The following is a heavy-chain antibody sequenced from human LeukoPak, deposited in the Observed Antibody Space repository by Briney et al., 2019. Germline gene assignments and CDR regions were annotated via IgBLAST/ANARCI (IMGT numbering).Heavy chain of an antibody. CDR3: ARFWGYYCSSTSCPVYYYYYGMDV. J-gene: IGHJ6*04. V-gene: IGHV4-34*01. Sequence: SETLSLTCAVYGGSFTSYYWTWIRQSPGKGLEWIGEINHSGSTNYNPSLKSRVTISVDTSKNQFSLKLSSVTAADTAVYYCARFWGYYCSSTSCPVYYYYYGMDVWGKGTTVTVSS. D-gene: IGHD2-2*01. CDR1: GGSFTSYY. CDR2: INHSGST.